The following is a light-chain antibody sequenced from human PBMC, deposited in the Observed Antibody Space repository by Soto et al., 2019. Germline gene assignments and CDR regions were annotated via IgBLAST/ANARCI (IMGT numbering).Light chain of an antibody. Sequence: IVLTQSPGTLSLSPGERATLSCRARQSGSSIYSAWHQKQPGQAPSLLVDGASSRATVTPDRCSGSWSRTDFTITISRLEPEDFAMYFCHQCRSSPQTFGQGTKVDIK. J-gene: IGKJ1*01. V-gene: IGKV3-20*01. CDR1: QSGSSIY. CDR2: GAS. CDR3: HQCRSSPQT.